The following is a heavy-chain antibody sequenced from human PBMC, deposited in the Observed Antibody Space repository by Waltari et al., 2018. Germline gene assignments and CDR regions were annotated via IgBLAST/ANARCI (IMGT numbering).Heavy chain of an antibody. D-gene: IGHD3-22*01. CDR2: NSSSSSYI. V-gene: IGHV3-21*01. CDR1: GFTFSSYS. Sequence: EVQLVESGGGLVKPGGSLRLSCAASGFTFSSYSMNWVRQAPGKGLEWVSSNSSSSSYIYYADSVKGRFTISRDNAKNSLYLQMNSLRAEDTAVYYCVKNYYDSSGYYSFDYWGQGTLVTVSS. CDR3: VKNYYDSSGYYSFDY. J-gene: IGHJ4*02.